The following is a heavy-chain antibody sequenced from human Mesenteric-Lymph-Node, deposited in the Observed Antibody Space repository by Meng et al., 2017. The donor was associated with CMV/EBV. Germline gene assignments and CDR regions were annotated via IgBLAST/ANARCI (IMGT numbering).Heavy chain of an antibody. D-gene: IGHD3-3*01. CDR2: IIPILGIA. CDR1: GGTFSSYA. V-gene: IGHV1-69*10. J-gene: IGHJ6*02. CDR3: ARVRYDFWSGYRRWYYGMDV. Sequence: SVKVSCKASGGTFSSYAISWVRQAPGQGLEWMGGIIPILGIANYAQKFQGRVTITADKSTSTAYMELSSLRSEDTAVYYYARVRYDFWSGYRRWYYGMDVWGQGTTVTVSS.